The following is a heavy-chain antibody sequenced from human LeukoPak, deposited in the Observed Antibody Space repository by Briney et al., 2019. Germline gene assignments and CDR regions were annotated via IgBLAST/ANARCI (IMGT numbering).Heavy chain of an antibody. J-gene: IGHJ5*01. CDR3: ARMALDGGDSIGFDS. V-gene: IGHV1-2*02. CDR2: INPNIGDA. D-gene: IGHD2-21*02. Sequence: GASVKVSCKASGYTFTDYFIHWVRQAPGQGREWMGWINPNIGDASYAQKFQDRVTMTRDRSINTAYMEMSRLTSDDTAVYYCARMALDGGDSIGFDSWGQGTLVTVSS. CDR1: GYTFTDYF.